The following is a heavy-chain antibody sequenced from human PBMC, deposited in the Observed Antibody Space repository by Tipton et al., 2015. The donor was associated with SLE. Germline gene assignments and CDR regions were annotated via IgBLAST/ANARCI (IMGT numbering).Heavy chain of an antibody. J-gene: IGHJ5*02. CDR1: GGSISSYY. CDR3: AREGHCSGGSCYPWFDP. D-gene: IGHD2-15*01. CDR2: IYTSGST. V-gene: IGHV4-4*07. Sequence: TLSLTCTVSGGSISSYYWSWIRQPAGKGLEWIGRIYTSGSTNYNPSLKSRVTMSVDTSKNQFSLKLSSVPAADTAVYYCAREGHCSGGSCYPWFDPWGQGTLVTVSS.